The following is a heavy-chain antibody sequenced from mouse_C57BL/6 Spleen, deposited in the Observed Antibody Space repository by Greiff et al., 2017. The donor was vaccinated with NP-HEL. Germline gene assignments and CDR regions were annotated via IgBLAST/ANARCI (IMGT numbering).Heavy chain of an antibody. J-gene: IGHJ1*03. CDR3: ARYTTVVPSYFDV. D-gene: IGHD1-1*01. CDR2: IYPGDGDT. CDR1: GYAFSSYW. Sequence: QVQLQQSGAELVKPGASVKISCKASGYAFSSYWMNWVKQRPGKGLEWIGQIYPGDGDTNYNGKFKGKTTLTADKSSSTAYMQLSSLTSEDSAVYFCARYTTVVPSYFDVWGTGTTVTVSS. V-gene: IGHV1-80*01.